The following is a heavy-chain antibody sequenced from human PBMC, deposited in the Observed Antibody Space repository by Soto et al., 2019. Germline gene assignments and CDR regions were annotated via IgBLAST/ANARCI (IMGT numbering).Heavy chain of an antibody. CDR3: ATEKSGSEGIAAAGMFLV. D-gene: IGHD6-13*01. CDR1: GGSISSGGYY. CDR2: IYYSGST. V-gene: IGHV4-31*03. Sequence: LSLTCTVSGGSISSGGYYWSWIRQHPGKGLEWIGYIYYSGSTYYNPSLKSRVTISVDTSKNQFSQKLSSVTAADTAVYYCATEKSGSEGIAAAGMFLVWGQGTLVTVSS. J-gene: IGHJ4*02.